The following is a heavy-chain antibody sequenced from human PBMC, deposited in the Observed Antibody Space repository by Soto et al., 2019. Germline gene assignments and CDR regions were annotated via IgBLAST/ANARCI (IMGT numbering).Heavy chain of an antibody. Sequence: ESGGGLIQPGESLRLSCAASGFTISGKKYVAWVRQAPGKGLEWVYALYDLDGSFYAASVKGRFTTSSDSSKTTVYLRMNDLRPDDTAVYYCATWHEREHAYDVWGQGTTVTVSS. CDR3: ATWHEREHAYDV. CDR2: LYDLDGS. V-gene: IGHV3-53*01. D-gene: IGHD1-1*01. CDR1: GFTISGKKY. J-gene: IGHJ3*01.